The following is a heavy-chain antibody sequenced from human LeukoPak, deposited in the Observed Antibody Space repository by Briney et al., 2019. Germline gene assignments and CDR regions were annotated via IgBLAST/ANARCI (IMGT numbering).Heavy chain of an antibody. CDR1: GFTASSNY. D-gene: IGHD4-17*01. CDR2: ISWNSGSI. Sequence: GGSLRLSCAASGFTASSNYMSWVRQAPGKGLEWVSVISWNSGSIGYADSVKGRFTISRDNAKNSLYLQMNSLRAEDMALYYCAKEIVDGDYFAFDIWGQGTMVTVSS. CDR3: AKEIVDGDYFAFDI. V-gene: IGHV3-9*02. J-gene: IGHJ3*02.